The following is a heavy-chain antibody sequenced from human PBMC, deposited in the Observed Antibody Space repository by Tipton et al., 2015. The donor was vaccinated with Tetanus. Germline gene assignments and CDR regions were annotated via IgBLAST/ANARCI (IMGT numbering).Heavy chain of an antibody. CDR1: GYTLTYRY. CDR2: IAPFNNNT. D-gene: IGHD5-18*01. V-gene: IGHV1-45*02. J-gene: IGHJ3*02. CDR3: ATLEDTALVIAESDAPDI. Sequence: QSGAEVKKTGSSVKISCKASGYTLTYRYLHWVRQAPGQALEWMGWIAPFNNNTNYAQKFQDRVSFSSDRSMSTAYMEVSSLRSADTAMYYCATLEDTALVIAESDAPDIWGQGTMVTVSS.